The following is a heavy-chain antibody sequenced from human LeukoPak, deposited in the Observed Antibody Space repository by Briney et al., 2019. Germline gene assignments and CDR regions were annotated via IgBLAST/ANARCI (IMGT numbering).Heavy chain of an antibody. CDR3: ARGLFLSSYLDAFDI. V-gene: IGHV3-53*01. CDR1: GFIVNNKY. Sequence: GGSLRLSCAASGFIVNNKYMTWVRQAPGKGLEWVSLIYNDGRTYYADSVKGRCTISRDNSKNTLYLQMNSLRVEDTAVYYCARGLFLSSYLDAFDIWGQGTVVTVSS. D-gene: IGHD3-22*01. J-gene: IGHJ3*02. CDR2: IYNDGRT.